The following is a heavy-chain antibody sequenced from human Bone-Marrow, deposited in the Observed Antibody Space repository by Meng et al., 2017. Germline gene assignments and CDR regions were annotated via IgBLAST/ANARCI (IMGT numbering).Heavy chain of an antibody. CDR3: ARDQDYVDY. CDR2: ISAYNGNT. J-gene: IGHJ4*02. V-gene: IGHV1-18*01. CDR1: GYTFTSDG. D-gene: IGHD3-16*01. Sequence: QGQRVQSGAEVKRPGAAVKVACKASGYTFTSDGISWVRQAPGRGLEWMGWISAYNGNTNYAQKLQGRVTMTTDTSTSTAYMELRSLRSDDTAVYYCARDQDYVDYWGQGTLVTVSS.